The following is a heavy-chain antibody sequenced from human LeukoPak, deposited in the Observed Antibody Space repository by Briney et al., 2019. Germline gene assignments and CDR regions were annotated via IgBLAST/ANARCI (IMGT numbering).Heavy chain of an antibody. D-gene: IGHD6-19*01. J-gene: IGHJ4*02. CDR3: ARAVAGTGYFDY. V-gene: IGHV1-69*02. Sequence: GASVKVSCQASGGTFSSYTISWVRQAPGQGLEWMGRIIPILGIANYAQKFQGRVTITADKSTSTAYMELSSLRSEDTAVYYCARAVAGTGYFDYWGQGTLVTVSS. CDR1: GGTFSSYT. CDR2: IIPILGIA.